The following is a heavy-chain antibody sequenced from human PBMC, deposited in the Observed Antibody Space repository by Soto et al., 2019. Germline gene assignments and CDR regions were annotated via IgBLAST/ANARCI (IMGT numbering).Heavy chain of an antibody. J-gene: IGHJ6*02. CDR1: GYTFTSYG. CDR3: ARDPREIQLWSYYYYYGMDV. D-gene: IGHD5-18*01. Sequence: ASVKVSCKASGYTFTSYGISWVRQAPGQGLEWMGWISAYNGNTNYAQKLQGRVTMTTDTSTSTAYMELRSLRSDDTAVYYCARDPREIQLWSYYYYYGMDVWGQGTTVTVPS. V-gene: IGHV1-18*04. CDR2: ISAYNGNT.